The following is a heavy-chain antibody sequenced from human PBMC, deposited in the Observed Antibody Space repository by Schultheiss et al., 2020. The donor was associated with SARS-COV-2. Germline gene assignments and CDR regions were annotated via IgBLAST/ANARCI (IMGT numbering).Heavy chain of an antibody. CDR1: GYTFTGYY. CDR2: INPNSGGT. V-gene: IGHV1-2*02. Sequence: ASVKVSCKASGYTFTGYYMHWVRQAPGQGLEWMGWINPNSGGTNYAQKFQGRVTMTRDTSISTAYMELSRLRSDDTAVYYCAREGGGYCSSTSCSDWFDPWGQGTLVTVSS. J-gene: IGHJ5*02. CDR3: AREGGGYCSSTSCSDWFDP. D-gene: IGHD2-2*01.